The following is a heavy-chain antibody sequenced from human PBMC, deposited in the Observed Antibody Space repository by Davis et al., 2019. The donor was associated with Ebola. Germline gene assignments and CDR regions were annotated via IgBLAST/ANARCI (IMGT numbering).Heavy chain of an antibody. CDR3: ARAVPGNRRFDH. V-gene: IGHV3-33*01. Sequence: PGGSLRLSCAASGFSFNTYGMHWVRQAPGKGLEWLAAIWYDGSREYIAESMKGRFTISRDNSRDTLYLQMNSLRVEDTAVYYCARAVPGNRRFDHWGQGTLVTVSS. CDR2: IWYDGSRE. J-gene: IGHJ4*02. D-gene: IGHD1-14*01. CDR1: GFSFNTYG.